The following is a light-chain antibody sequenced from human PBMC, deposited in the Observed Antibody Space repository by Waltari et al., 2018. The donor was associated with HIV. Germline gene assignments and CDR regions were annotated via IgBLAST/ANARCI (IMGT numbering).Light chain of an antibody. CDR2: YNN. J-gene: IGLJ1*01. CDR1: SSNIGSKT. CDR3: AAWDRSLNGPV. V-gene: IGLV1-44*01. Sequence: QSVLTQPPSASGTPGPRVTISCSGSSSNIGSKTVNWYQQLPGTAPKLLIYYNNQRPSGVPDRFSGSKSGTSASLAISGLQSEDEADYYCAAWDRSLNGPVFGTGTKVTVL.